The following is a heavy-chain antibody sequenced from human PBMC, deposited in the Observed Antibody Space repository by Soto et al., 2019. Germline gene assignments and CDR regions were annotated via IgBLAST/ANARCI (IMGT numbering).Heavy chain of an antibody. CDR2: ISAGNGDT. Sequence: GASVKVSCKASGYTFTIYAMHWVRQAPGQRPEWMGWISAGNGDTKYPRKFEGRVSITRDTSASTAYMELRSLTYEDTAVYYCARDRITVIRGVPDWFDPWGQGTLVTVSS. J-gene: IGHJ5*02. D-gene: IGHD3-10*01. V-gene: IGHV1-3*01. CDR1: GYTFTIYA. CDR3: ARDRITVIRGVPDWFDP.